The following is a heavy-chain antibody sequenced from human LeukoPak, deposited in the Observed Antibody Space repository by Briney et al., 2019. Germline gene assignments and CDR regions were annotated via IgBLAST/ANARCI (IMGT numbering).Heavy chain of an antibody. CDR3: ARDRDRYCTNGVCYSDWFDP. CDR1: GFTFSHYN. V-gene: IGHV3-48*01. J-gene: IGHJ5*02. CDR2: ITGSSTTM. D-gene: IGHD2-8*01. Sequence: PGGSLRLSCAASGFTFSHYNMNWVRQAPGKGLEWVSYITGSSTTMYYADSVKGRFTISRDNAKNSLYLQMNSLRAEDTAVYYCARDRDRYCTNGVCYSDWFDPWGQGTLVTVSS.